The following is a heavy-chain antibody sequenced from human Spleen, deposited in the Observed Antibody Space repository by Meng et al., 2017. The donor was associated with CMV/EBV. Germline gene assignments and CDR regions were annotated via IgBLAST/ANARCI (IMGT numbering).Heavy chain of an antibody. CDR3: ARFYYGSGIYYYYGMDV. CDR2: ISAYNGNT. D-gene: IGHD3-10*01. CDR1: GYTFTGYY. V-gene: IGHV1-18*04. J-gene: IGHJ6*02. Sequence: ASVKVSCKASGYTFTGYYIHWVRQAPGQGLEWMGWISAYNGNTNYAQKLQGRVTMTTDTSTSTAYMELRSLRSDDTAVYYCARFYYGSGIYYYYGMDVWGQGTTVTVSS.